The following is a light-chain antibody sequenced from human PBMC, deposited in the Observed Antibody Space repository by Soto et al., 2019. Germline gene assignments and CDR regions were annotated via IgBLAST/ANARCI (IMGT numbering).Light chain of an antibody. CDR3: SSYTDSSNYV. J-gene: IGLJ1*01. CDR1: SSDVGGYNY. Sequence: QSALTQPPSASGSPGQSVTISCTGTSSDVGGYNYVSWYQQHPGKAPKVIIYEVSKRPSGVPDRFSGSRSGNTASLTISGLQAEDEADYYCSSYTDSSNYVFGTGTKVTVL. CDR2: EVS. V-gene: IGLV2-8*01.